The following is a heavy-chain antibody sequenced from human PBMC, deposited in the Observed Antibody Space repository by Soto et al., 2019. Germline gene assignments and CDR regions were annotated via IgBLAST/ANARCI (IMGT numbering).Heavy chain of an antibody. CDR2: ISYDGSNK. CDR1: GFTFSSYA. J-gene: IGHJ4*02. D-gene: IGHD1-26*01. CDR3: ARYPDPDKVGPFDY. V-gene: IGHV3-30-3*01. Sequence: QVQLVESGGGVVQPGRSLRLSCEASGFTFSSYAMHWVRQAPGKGLEWVAVISYDGSNKDYADSVKGRFNISRDNSKNTLYRQMNSLRAEDTAVYYCARYPDPDKVGPFDYWGQGTLVTVSS.